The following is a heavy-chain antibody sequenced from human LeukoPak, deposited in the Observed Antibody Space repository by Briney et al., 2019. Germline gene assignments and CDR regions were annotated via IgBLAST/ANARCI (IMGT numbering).Heavy chain of an antibody. Sequence: SETLSLTCAVYGGSFSGYYWSWIRQPPGKGLEWIGEINHSGSTYYNPSLKSRVTISVDTSKNQFSLKLSSVTAADTAVYYCATDSSSWYTSPLPYYYYYYYMDVWGKGTTVTVSS. V-gene: IGHV4-34*01. CDR2: INHSGST. CDR1: GGSFSGYY. D-gene: IGHD6-13*01. CDR3: ATDSSSWYTSPLPYYYYYYYMDV. J-gene: IGHJ6*03.